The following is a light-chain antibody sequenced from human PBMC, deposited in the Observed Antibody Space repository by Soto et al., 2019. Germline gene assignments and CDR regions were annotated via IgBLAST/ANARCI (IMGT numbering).Light chain of an antibody. J-gene: IGKJ4*01. Sequence: EIVLTQSPGTLSLSPGASAPLSCRASQSVPRTYLAWYQHKPGQPPRLLIYDTSTRATGVPTRFSGSRSGAEFTLTINSLQSEDFAVYYCQPYNNWPLTVGGGTKVDIK. CDR1: QSVPRTY. V-gene: IGKV3-15*01. CDR2: DTS. CDR3: QPYNNWPLT.